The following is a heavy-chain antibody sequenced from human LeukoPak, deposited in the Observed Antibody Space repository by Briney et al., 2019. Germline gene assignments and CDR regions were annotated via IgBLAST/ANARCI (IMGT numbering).Heavy chain of an antibody. V-gene: IGHV4-61*02. D-gene: IGHD5-24*01. Sequence: SETLSLTGTVSGGSISSGSYYWSWIRQPAGKGLEWIGRIYTSGSTNYNPSLKSRVTISVDTSKNQFSLKLSSVTAADTAVYYCARVPFYDLDGYNMVDIWGQGTMVTVSS. CDR2: IYTSGST. CDR1: GGSISSGSYY. CDR3: ARVPFYDLDGYNMVDI. J-gene: IGHJ3*02.